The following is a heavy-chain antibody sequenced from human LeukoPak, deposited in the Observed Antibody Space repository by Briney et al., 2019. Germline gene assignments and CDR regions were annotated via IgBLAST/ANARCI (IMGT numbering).Heavy chain of an antibody. CDR1: GFTFNKYA. Sequence: PGGSLRLSCAASGFTFNKYAMSWVRQAPGKGLEWVSGISGSGVNKYYADSVKGRFTISGDSSKDTVYLQMNSLRAEDTAVYYCANLPYDSSGFWTYFDNWGQGTLVTVSS. CDR2: ISGSGVNK. D-gene: IGHD3-22*01. J-gene: IGHJ4*02. CDR3: ANLPYDSSGFWTYFDN. V-gene: IGHV3-23*01.